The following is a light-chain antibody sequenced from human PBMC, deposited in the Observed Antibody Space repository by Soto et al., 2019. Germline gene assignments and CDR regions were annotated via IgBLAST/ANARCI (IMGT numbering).Light chain of an antibody. V-gene: IGKV1-12*01. CDR3: QQSYSTPPWT. Sequence: DIQLTQSPSTLSASVGDRVTITCRASQSLNNRLAWYQQKPGKAPKLLIYAASSLQSGVPSTFSGSGSGTDFTLTISSLQPEDFATYFCQQSYSTPPWTFGQGTKVDIK. CDR1: QSLNNR. CDR2: AAS. J-gene: IGKJ1*01.